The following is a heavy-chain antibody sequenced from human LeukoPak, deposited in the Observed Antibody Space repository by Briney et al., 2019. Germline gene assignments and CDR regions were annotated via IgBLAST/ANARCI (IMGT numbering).Heavy chain of an antibody. CDR3: ARGPPYGSGSYFDY. CDR1: GFTFSSYG. D-gene: IGHD3-10*01. CDR2: ISSSIRYI. Sequence: GGSLRLSCAASGFTFSSYGMSWVRQAPGKGLEWVSSISSSIRYIYYADSVKGRFTISRDNAKNSLYLQMNSLRAEDTAVYYCARGPPYGSGSYFDYWGQGTLVTVSS. V-gene: IGHV3-21*01. J-gene: IGHJ4*02.